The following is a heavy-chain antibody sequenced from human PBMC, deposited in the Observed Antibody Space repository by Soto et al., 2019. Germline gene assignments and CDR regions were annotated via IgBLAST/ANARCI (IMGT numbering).Heavy chain of an antibody. D-gene: IGHD3-9*01. V-gene: IGHV4-4*02. CDR2: IYQSGTT. CDR1: GRPISSSNW. CDR3: GRAAGLLTSYYYMDV. Sequence: QVQLQESGPGPVKPSGTLSPTCGVSGRPISSSNWWSWVRQAPGKGLEWTGEIYQSGTTNYNPSLKSRVTISDDKSKNQFSLKLRSVTADYTAVYYCGRAAGLLTSYYYMDVLGKGTTVTVSS. J-gene: IGHJ6*03.